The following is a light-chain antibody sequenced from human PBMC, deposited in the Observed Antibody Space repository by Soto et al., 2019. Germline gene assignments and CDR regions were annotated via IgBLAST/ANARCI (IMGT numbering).Light chain of an antibody. CDR2: GAS. J-gene: IGKJ2*01. CDR1: QGLLND. Sequence: AIQMTQSPSSLSAFVGDRVTITCRASQGLLNDLSWYQQKPGKAPKLLIHGASNLQSAVPSRFRGSGSGTDFTLTISSLQPEDFATYYCLQYYNYPYTFGQGTKVDIK. CDR3: LQYYNYPYT. V-gene: IGKV1-6*01.